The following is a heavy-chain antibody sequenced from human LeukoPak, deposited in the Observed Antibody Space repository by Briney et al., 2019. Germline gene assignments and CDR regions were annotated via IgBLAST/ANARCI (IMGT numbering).Heavy chain of an antibody. J-gene: IGHJ6*04. CDR3: AELGITMIGGV. Sequence: GGSLRLSCAASGFTFSSYEMNWVRQAPGKGLEWVSYISSSGSTIYYADSVKGRFTISRDNAKNSLYLQMNSVRAEDTAVYYCAELGITMIGGVWGKGTTVTISS. D-gene: IGHD3-10*02. V-gene: IGHV3-48*03. CDR1: GFTFSSYE. CDR2: ISSSGSTI.